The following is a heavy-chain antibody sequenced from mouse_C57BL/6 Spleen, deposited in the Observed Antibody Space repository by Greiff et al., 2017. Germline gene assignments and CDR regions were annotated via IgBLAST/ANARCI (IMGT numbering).Heavy chain of an antibody. D-gene: IGHD1-2*01. CDR3: ARAGITDWYFDV. J-gene: IGHJ1*03. V-gene: IGHV5-4*03. CDR1: GFTFSSYA. Sequence: DVMLVESGGGLVKPGGSLKLSCAASGFTFSSYAMSWVRQTPEKRLEWVATISDGGSYTYYPDNVKGRFTISRDNAKNNLYLQMSHLKSEDTAMYYCARAGITDWYFDVWGTGTTVTVSS. CDR2: ISDGGSYT.